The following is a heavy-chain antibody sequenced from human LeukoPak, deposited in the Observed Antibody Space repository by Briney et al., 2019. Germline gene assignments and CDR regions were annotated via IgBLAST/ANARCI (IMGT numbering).Heavy chain of an antibody. CDR3: AKEGDFWSGYYFDY. CDR2: ISYDGSNK. V-gene: IGHV3-30*04. D-gene: IGHD3-3*01. CDR1: GFTFSRYA. J-gene: IGHJ4*02. Sequence: GGSLRLSCAASGFTFSRYAIHWVRQAPGKGLEWVAVISYDGSNKYYADSVKGRFTISTHNSKNTLYLQMNSLRAEDTAVYYCAKEGDFWSGYYFDYWGQGTLVTVSS.